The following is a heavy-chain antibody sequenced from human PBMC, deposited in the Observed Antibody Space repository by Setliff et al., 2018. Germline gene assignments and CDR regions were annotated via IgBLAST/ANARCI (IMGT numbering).Heavy chain of an antibody. CDR2: IIPIFGTA. CDR1: GGTFSSYA. J-gene: IGHJ4*02. V-gene: IGHV1-69*13. Sequence: SVKVSCKASGGTFSSYAISWVRQAPGQGLEWMGGIIPIFGTANYAQKFQGRVTITADESTSTAYMELSSLRSEDTAVYHCAGVSYYYDSSGYYLTTTEPFDYWGQGTLVTVSS. CDR3: AGVSYYYDSSGYYLTTTEPFDY. D-gene: IGHD3-22*01.